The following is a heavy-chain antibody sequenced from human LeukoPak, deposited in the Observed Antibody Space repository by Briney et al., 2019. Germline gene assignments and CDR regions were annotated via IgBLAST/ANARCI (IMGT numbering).Heavy chain of an antibody. Sequence: SATLSLTCTVSGGSVGSGGYYWSWIRPPPGGGLEWIGDISYIRNTNYNPSPKSRVPMSLDPSKNQFSLKLNSVTAADTAVYYCARAQSQSGSYRYYFAYWGQGTLVTVSS. V-gene: IGHV4-61*08. J-gene: IGHJ4*02. CDR2: ISYIRNT. D-gene: IGHD1-26*01. CDR1: GGSVGSGGYY. CDR3: ARAQSQSGSYRYYFAY.